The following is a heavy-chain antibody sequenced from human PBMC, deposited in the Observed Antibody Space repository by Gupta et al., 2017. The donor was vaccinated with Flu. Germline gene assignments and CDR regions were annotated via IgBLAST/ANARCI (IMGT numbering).Heavy chain of an antibody. CDR2: HSHDGTKN. CDR1: RCSLRNYG. Sequence: QERVVESGGCVVQPGTYLSFSCGSSRCSLRNYGMTWGRQAPGTGLDWVAGHSHDGTKNYHADAVKGRFTISRDNSKNTLYLQMSGLRTEDTAVYYCAKDWRWNNNIYGMNVWGQGTTVTVSS. J-gene: IGHJ6*01. CDR3: AKDWRWNNNIYGMNV. V-gene: IGHV3-30*18. D-gene: IGHD3-3*02.